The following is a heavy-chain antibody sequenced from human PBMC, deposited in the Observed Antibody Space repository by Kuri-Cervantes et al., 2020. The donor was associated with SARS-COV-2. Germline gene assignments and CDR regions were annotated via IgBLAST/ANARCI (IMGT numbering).Heavy chain of an antibody. CDR3: ARGIIDLRFLDGAEDY. CDR1: GITSNKHY. D-gene: IGHD3-3*01. J-gene: IGHJ4*02. V-gene: IGHV3-21*01. Sequence: GGSLRLSCAASGITSNKHYIHWVRQVPGKGLEWVSSISSSSSYIYYADSVKGRFTISRDNAKNSLYLQMNSLRAEDTAVYYCARGIIDLRFLDGAEDYWGQGTLVTVSS. CDR2: ISSSSSYI.